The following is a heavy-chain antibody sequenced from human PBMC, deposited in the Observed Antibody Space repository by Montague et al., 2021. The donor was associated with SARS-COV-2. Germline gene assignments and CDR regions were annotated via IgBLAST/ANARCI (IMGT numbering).Heavy chain of an antibody. J-gene: IGHJ4*02. V-gene: IGHV3-7*03. Sequence: SLSLSLSASGFPFSSYWMSWVRQAPGKGLEWVANIKQDGSEKYYVDSVKGRFTISRDNAKNSLYLQMNSLRAEDTAVYYCARVWFGELLPNDYWGQGTLVTVSS. CDR1: GFPFSSYW. D-gene: IGHD3-10*01. CDR3: ARVWFGELLPNDY. CDR2: IKQDGSEK.